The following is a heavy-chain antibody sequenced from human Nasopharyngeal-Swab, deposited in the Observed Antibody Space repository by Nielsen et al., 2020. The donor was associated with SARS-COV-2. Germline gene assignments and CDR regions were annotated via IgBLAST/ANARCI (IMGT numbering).Heavy chain of an antibody. J-gene: IGHJ6*02. CDR2: IYYSGST. V-gene: IGHV4-31*03. CDR1: GGSISSGGYY. CDR3: ARAPSVYYYGMDV. Sequence: SETLSLTCTVSGGSISSGGYYWSWIRQHPGKGLEWIGYIYYSGSTDYNPSLKSRCTISVDTSKNQFSLKLSSVTAADTAVYYCARAPSVYYYGMDVWGQGTTVTVSS.